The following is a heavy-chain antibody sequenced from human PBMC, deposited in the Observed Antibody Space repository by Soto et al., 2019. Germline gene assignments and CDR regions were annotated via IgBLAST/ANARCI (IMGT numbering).Heavy chain of an antibody. D-gene: IGHD3-22*01. CDR2: IKRNTDGGTT. V-gene: IGHV3-15*01. J-gene: IGHJ4*02. Sequence: GGSLRLSCAASGFTFSNAWLSWVRQAPGKGLEWVGRIKRNTDGGTTDYAAPVKGRFTISRDDSKNTLSLQMNSLKNEDTAVYFCTTGLSSGYYNFDYWGQGTLVTVSS. CDR3: TTGLSSGYYNFDY. CDR1: GFTFSNAW.